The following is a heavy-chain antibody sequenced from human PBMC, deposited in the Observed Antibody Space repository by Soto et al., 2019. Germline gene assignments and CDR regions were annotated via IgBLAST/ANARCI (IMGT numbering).Heavy chain of an antibody. D-gene: IGHD3-10*01. V-gene: IGHV1-46*03. CDR2: LNPGDRRT. CDR3: ARADGSGTYNLDF. Sequence: SVKVSCKAIGYPLTSYHMHWVRQAPGQGLEWMVILNPGDRRTTYAQKFQDRLTMSRDTSTSTVYMELSRLRSEDTAMYYCARADGSGTYNLDFWGQGTLVTVSS. CDR1: GYPLTSYH. J-gene: IGHJ4*02.